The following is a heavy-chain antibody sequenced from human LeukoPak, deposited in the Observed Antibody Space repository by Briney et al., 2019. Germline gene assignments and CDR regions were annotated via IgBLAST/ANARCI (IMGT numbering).Heavy chain of an antibody. J-gene: IGHJ3*02. Sequence: SETLSLTCDVSGYSISSGYFWGWIRQPPGKGLEWIGSIYYSGSTYYNPSLKSRVTISVDTSKNQFSLKLSSVTAADTAVYYCASLWGVVVVTAIESDAFDIWGQGTMVTVSS. V-gene: IGHV4-38-2*01. D-gene: IGHD2-21*02. CDR1: GYSISSGYF. CDR2: IYYSGST. CDR3: ASLWGVVVVTAIESDAFDI.